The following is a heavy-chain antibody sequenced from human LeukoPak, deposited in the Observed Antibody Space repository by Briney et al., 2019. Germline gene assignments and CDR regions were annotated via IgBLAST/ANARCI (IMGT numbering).Heavy chain of an antibody. J-gene: IGHJ5*02. Sequence: SVEVSCKASGGTFSSYAISWVRQAPGQGLEWMGGIIPIFGTANYAQKFQGRVTITADESTSTAYMELSSLRSEDTAVYYCARGQYQLLQNWFDPWGQGTLVTVSS. V-gene: IGHV1-69*13. CDR1: GGTFSSYA. CDR3: ARGQYQLLQNWFDP. D-gene: IGHD2-2*01. CDR2: IIPIFGTA.